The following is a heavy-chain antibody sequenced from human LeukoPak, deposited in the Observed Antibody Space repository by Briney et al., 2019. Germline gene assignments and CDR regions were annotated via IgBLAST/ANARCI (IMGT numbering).Heavy chain of an antibody. J-gene: IGHJ4*02. CDR2: INHSGST. CDR3: ARDNVPVGATTRPDY. V-gene: IGHV4-34*01. Sequence: SETLSLTCAVYGGSFSGYYWSWIRQPPGKGLEWIGEINHSGSTNYNPSLKSRVTISVDTSKNQFSLKLSSVTAADTALYYCARDNVPVGATTRPDYWGQGTLVTVSS. CDR1: GGSFSGYY. D-gene: IGHD1-26*01.